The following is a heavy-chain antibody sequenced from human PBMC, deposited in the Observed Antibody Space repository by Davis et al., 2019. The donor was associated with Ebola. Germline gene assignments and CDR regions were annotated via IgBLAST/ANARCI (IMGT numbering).Heavy chain of an antibody. J-gene: IGHJ3*01. V-gene: IGHV6-1*01. Sequence: HPQTPSLTCAISGDSVPSHRGAWNWIRQSPSRGLERLGRTYYNSRLYLDYAMFVKGRITINPDTSKNQFSLQLNSVTPEDTAVYYCARGFFRDGFDVWGQGTVITVSS. D-gene: IGHD3-3*01. CDR2: TYYNSRLYL. CDR3: ARGFFRDGFDV. CDR1: GDSVPSHRGA.